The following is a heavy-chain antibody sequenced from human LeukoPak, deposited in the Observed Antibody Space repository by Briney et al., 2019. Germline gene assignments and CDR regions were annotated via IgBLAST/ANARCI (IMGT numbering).Heavy chain of an antibody. V-gene: IGHV4-59*01. D-gene: IGHD6-13*01. CDR3: ARDRNRAGLLDY. Sequence: SETLSLTCTVSGGSISSYYWSWIRQPPGKGLEWIGYIYYSGSTNYNPSLKSRVTISVDTSKNQFSLNLSSVTAADTAVYYCARDRNRAGLLDYWGQGTLVTVSS. CDR2: IYYSGST. J-gene: IGHJ4*02. CDR1: GGSISSYY.